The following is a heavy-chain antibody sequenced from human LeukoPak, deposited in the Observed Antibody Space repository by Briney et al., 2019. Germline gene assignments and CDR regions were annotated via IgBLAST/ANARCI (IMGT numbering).Heavy chain of an antibody. Sequence: GGSLRLSCAASGFTFSSYSVNWVRQAPGKGLEWVSSISSSSYIYYADSVKGRFTISRDNAKNSLYLQMNSLRAEDTALYYCAKAKNYDILTGYPRFDYWGQGTLVTVSS. D-gene: IGHD3-9*01. V-gene: IGHV3-21*04. CDR3: AKAKNYDILTGYPRFDY. CDR1: GFTFSSYS. J-gene: IGHJ4*02. CDR2: ISSSSYI.